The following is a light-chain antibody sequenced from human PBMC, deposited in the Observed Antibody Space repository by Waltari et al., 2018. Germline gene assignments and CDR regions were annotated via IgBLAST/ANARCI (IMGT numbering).Light chain of an antibody. CDR3: TSRDSSGNHPYVV. CDR2: GKN. Sequence: SSELTQDPAVSVALGQTVRITCQGDSLRSYYASWYQQKPGQAPVLVIYGKNNRPYGIPARVSGSSSGNTNSLTHTGAQAEDEADYDCTSRDSSGNHPYVVFGGGTKLTVL. V-gene: IGLV3-19*01. J-gene: IGLJ2*01. CDR1: SLRSYY.